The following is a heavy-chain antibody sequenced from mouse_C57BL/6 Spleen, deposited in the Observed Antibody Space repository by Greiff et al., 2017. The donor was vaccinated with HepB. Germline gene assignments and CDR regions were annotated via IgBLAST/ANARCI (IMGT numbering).Heavy chain of an antibody. J-gene: IGHJ1*03. CDR3: ARGFYWYFDV. D-gene: IGHD3-1*01. Sequence: QVQLKQPGAELVMPGASVKLSCKASGYTFTSYWMHWVKQRPGQGLEWIGEIDPSDSYTNYNQKFKGKSTLTVDKSSSTAYMQLSSLTSEDSAVYYCARGFYWYFDVWGTGTTVTVSS. CDR1: GYTFTSYW. CDR2: IDPSDSYT. V-gene: IGHV1-69*01.